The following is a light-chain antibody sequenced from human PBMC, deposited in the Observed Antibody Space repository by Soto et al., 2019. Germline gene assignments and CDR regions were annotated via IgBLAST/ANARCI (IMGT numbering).Light chain of an antibody. CDR2: DAS. V-gene: IGKV3D-20*01. J-gene: IGKJ1*01. Sequence: MMMTQAPATLSVSPGERGTLSCRTSHSVNSHVAWYKQKPGLAPRLVIYDASSRATGIPDRFSGSGSGTEFTLTISRLEPEDFEVYYCQQYGSSLRTFGQGTKVDIK. CDR3: QQYGSSLRT. CDR1: HSVNSH.